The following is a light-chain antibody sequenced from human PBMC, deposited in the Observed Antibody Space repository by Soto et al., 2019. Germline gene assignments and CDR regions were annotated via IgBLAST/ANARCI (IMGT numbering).Light chain of an antibody. CDR3: QQIYAAPVT. J-gene: IGKJ1*01. CDR2: GAS. CDR1: QSIHSC. Sequence: DIQMTQSPSSLSASVGDRVTITCRASQSIHSCLNWYQQKPGKAPKLLIYGASNLQSGVPSRFSGSESGTDFILTISSLQPKDFATYYCQQIYAAPVTFGQGTKVEIK. V-gene: IGKV1-39*01.